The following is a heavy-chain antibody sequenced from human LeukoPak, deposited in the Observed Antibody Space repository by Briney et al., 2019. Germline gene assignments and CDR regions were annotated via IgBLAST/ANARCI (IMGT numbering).Heavy chain of an antibody. D-gene: IGHD3-22*01. CDR2: IIPILGTS. V-gene: IGHV1-69*01. Sequence: SVKVSCKASESTFSTYAINCIRQAPGQGLEWMGGIIPILGTSNYAQRFQGRVTIIADESSGTAYMTLSSLRSEVTAIYYCATTRDYDGNSGYTLLQDWGQGTLVTVSS. CDR3: ATTRDYDGNSGYTLLQD. J-gene: IGHJ1*01. CDR1: ESTFSTYA.